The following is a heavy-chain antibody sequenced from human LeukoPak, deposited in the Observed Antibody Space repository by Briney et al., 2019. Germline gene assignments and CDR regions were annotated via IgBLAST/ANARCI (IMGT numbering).Heavy chain of an antibody. D-gene: IGHD3-9*01. V-gene: IGHV3-9*01. Sequence: PGGSLRLSCAASGFTFDDYAMHWVRQAPGKGLEWVSGISWNSGSIGYADSVKGRFTISRDNSKNTLYLQMNSLRAEDTAVYYCAKDGTYDILTGYHDYWGQGTLVTVSS. CDR1: GFTFDDYA. CDR2: ISWNSGSI. CDR3: AKDGTYDILTGYHDY. J-gene: IGHJ4*02.